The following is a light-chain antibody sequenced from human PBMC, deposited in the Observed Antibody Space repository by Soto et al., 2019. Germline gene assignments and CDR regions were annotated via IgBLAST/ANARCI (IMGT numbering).Light chain of an antibody. CDR3: QHYGNSLT. Sequence: DIVLTQSPGTLSLSPGESVTLSCRASQSVSSSHLAWYQQKPGQAPRLFIYGASRRAIGIPDRFSGSGSGTDFPLTISRLQPEDFAVYSCQHYGNSLTFGGGTKVEIK. CDR1: QSVSSSH. CDR2: GAS. J-gene: IGKJ4*01. V-gene: IGKV3-20*01.